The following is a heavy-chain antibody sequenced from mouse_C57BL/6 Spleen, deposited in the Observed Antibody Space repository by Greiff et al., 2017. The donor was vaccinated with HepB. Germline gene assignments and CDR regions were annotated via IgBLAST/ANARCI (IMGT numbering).Heavy chain of an antibody. CDR1: GYTFTSYW. Sequence: VQLQESGAELVKPGASVKLSCKASGYTFTSYWMHWVKQRPGQGLEWIGMIHPNSGSTNNNEKFKSKATLTVDKSSSTAYMQLSNLTSEDSAVYYCASNLHYYGSSYGDYWGQGTTLTVSS. CDR2: IHPNSGST. D-gene: IGHD1-1*01. V-gene: IGHV1-64*01. J-gene: IGHJ2*01. CDR3: ASNLHYYGSSYGDY.